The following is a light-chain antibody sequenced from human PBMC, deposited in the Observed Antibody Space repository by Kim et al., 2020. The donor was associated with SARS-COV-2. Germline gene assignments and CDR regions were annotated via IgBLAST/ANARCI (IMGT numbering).Light chain of an antibody. CDR2: DSS. Sequence: EIVLTQSPATLSLSPGERATLSCRASQSIRIYLAWYQHKPGQAPRLLIYDSSNRATGIPARFGGSGSGTDFTLTISSLEPEDFAVYYCQQRSEWPITFGQGTRLEIK. J-gene: IGKJ5*01. CDR1: QSIRIY. CDR3: QQRSEWPIT. V-gene: IGKV3-11*01.